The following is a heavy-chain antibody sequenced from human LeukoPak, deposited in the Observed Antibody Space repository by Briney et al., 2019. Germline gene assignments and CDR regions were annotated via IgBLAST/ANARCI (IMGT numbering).Heavy chain of an antibody. J-gene: IGHJ5*02. CDR3: AREPGYSYGYGWFDP. Sequence: SVTVSCKASGGTFSSYAISWVRQAPGQGLEWMGGIIPIFGTANYAQKFQGRVTITADESTSTAYMELSSLRSEDTAVYYCAREPGYSYGYGWFDPWGQGTLVTVSS. CDR1: GGTFSSYA. D-gene: IGHD5-18*01. CDR2: IIPIFGTA. V-gene: IGHV1-69*13.